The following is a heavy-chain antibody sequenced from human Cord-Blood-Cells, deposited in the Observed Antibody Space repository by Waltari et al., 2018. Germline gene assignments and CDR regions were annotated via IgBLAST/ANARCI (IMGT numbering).Heavy chain of an antibody. J-gene: IGHJ4*02. V-gene: IGHV1-69*01. Sequence: QVQLVQSGAEVQKPWSSVKVSCKASGVTRSRYAISWVRPAPGHGLEWMGGIIPIFGTANYEQKFQGRVTITADESTSTAYMELSSLRSEDTAVYYCASGINFEYSSSSSDFCDYWGQGTLVTVSS. CDR2: IIPIFGTA. CDR3: ASGINFEYSSSSSDFCDY. D-gene: IGHD6-6*01. CDR1: GVTRSRYA.